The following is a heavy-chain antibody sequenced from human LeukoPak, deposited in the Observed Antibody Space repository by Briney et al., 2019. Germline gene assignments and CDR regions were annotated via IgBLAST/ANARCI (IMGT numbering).Heavy chain of an antibody. CDR3: AREVACSGGSCYSRFFGY. D-gene: IGHD2-15*01. J-gene: IGHJ4*02. CDR1: GFTFSSYW. V-gene: IGHV3-74*01. Sequence: GGSLRLSCAASGFTFSSYWMHWVRQAPGKGLVWVSRINSDGSSTNYADSVKGRFTISRDNAKNTLYLQMNSLRAEDTAVYYCAREVACSGGSCYSRFFGYWGQGTLVTVSS. CDR2: INSDGSST.